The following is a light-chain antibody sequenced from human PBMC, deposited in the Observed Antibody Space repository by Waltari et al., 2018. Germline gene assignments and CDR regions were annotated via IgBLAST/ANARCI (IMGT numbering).Light chain of an antibody. CDR3: AAWDDSLSAV. V-gene: IGLV1-47*01. CDR2: RND. J-gene: IGLJ7*01. CDR1: SSNIGSNY. Sequence: QSVLTQPPSASGTPGPRVTISCSGSSSNIGSNYVSWYQQLPGTAPKLLIYRNDQRPSGVPDRFSGSKSGTSASLAISGLRSEDEADYYCAAWDDSLSAVFGGGTQLTVL.